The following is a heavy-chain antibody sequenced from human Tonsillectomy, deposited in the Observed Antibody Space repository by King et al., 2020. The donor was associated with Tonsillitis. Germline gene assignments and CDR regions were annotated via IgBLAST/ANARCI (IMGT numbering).Heavy chain of an antibody. D-gene: IGHD3-22*01. CDR1: GGTFSSYA. Sequence: VQLVESGAEVKKPGSSVKVSCKASGGTFSSYAISWVRQAPGQGLEWMGGIIPIFGTANYAQKFQGRVTITADESTSTAYMELSSLRSEDMAVYYCARGQVWGYDSRGDDYCYGMDVWGQGTTVTVSS. CDR2: IIPIFGTA. V-gene: IGHV1-69*01. CDR3: ARGQVWGYDSRGDDYCYGMDV. J-gene: IGHJ6*02.